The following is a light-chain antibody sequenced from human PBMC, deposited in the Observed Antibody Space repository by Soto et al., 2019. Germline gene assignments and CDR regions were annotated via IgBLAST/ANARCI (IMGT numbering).Light chain of an antibody. CDR2: EGS. Sequence: QSALTQPASVSGSPGQSITISCTGTSSDVGSYNLVSWYQQYPGKAPKLMIYEGSKRPSGVSTRCAGSKSGNTASLTISGLQAEDEDDYYCCSYVGSSTSHVFGTGTKLTVL. V-gene: IGLV2-23*01. J-gene: IGLJ1*01. CDR1: SSDVGSYNL. CDR3: CSYVGSSTSHV.